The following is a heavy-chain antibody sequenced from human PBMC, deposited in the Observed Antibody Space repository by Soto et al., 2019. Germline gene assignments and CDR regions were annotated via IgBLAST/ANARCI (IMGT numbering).Heavy chain of an antibody. Sequence: QVQLVQSGAEVKKPGASVKVSCKASGYTFTSYYMHWVRQAPGQGLELMGIINPSGGSTSYAQKFPGRGTMTRDTSTSTGYMELSSLRSEDTAVYYCALNCSGPQKYYFDYWGQGTLVTVSS. D-gene: IGHD3-10*02. CDR3: ALNCSGPQKYYFDY. CDR2: INPSGGST. J-gene: IGHJ4*02. CDR1: GYTFTSYY. V-gene: IGHV1-46*01.